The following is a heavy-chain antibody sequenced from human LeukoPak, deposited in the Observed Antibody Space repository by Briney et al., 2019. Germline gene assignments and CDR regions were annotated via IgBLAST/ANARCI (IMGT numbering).Heavy chain of an antibody. J-gene: IGHJ5*02. CDR1: GYTFTAYY. CDR3: ARNFDMKGFDP. V-gene: IGHV1-2*02. Sequence: ASVRVSCKASGYTFTAYYINWVRQAPGQGLEWMGWINSDSGYTKYAQKFQGRVTMTRDTSISTVYMDLTRLTSDDTAVYYCARNFDMKGFDPWGQGTLVTDSS. CDR2: INSDSGYT. D-gene: IGHD3-9*01.